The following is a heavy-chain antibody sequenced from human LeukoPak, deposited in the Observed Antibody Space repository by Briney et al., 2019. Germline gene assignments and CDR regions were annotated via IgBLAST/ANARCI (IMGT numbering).Heavy chain of an antibody. J-gene: IGHJ3*02. CDR1: GFTFRSYA. CDR2: ISGSDNSM. V-gene: IGHV3-11*04. CDR3: ARTLWPYDAFDI. Sequence: GGSLRLSCAASGFTFRSYAMSWIRQAPGKGLEWLSYISGSDNSMYYADSVKGRFTISRDNANNFLYLQLNSLRAEDTAVYYCARTLWPYDAFDIWGQGTMVTVSS. D-gene: IGHD2-21*01.